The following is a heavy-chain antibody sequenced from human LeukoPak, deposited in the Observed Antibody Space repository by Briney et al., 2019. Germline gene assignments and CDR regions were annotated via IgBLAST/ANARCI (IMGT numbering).Heavy chain of an antibody. Sequence: ASVKVSCKASGYTFITYDINWVRQATGQGLEWMGWMNPNSGNTGYAQNFQGRVTMTRNTSISTAYMELSSLRPEDTAVYYCARSGAGAGSWFDPWGQGTLVTVSS. J-gene: IGHJ5*02. CDR2: MNPNSGNT. CDR3: ARSGAGAGSWFDP. CDR1: GYTFITYD. D-gene: IGHD6-19*01. V-gene: IGHV1-8*01.